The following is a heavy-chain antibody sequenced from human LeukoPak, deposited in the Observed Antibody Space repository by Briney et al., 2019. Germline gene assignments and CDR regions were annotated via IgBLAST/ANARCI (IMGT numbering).Heavy chain of an antibody. CDR3: ATYRQVLLPFES. CDR1: GFTFSTFA. Sequence: GGSLRLSCAASGFTFSTFAMIWVRQPPGKGLEGVSSIFPSGGEIHYADSVRGRFTISRDNSKSTLSLQKNSLRAEDTAIYYCATYRQVLLPFESWGQGTLVTVSS. CDR2: IFPSGGEI. J-gene: IGHJ4*02. V-gene: IGHV3-23*01. D-gene: IGHD2-8*02.